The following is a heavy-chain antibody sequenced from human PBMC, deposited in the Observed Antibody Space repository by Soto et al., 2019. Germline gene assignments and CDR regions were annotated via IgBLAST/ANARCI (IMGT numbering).Heavy chain of an antibody. Sequence: QVQLQESGPGLVKPSQTLSLTCTVSGGSISSGGHYWGWIRQYPGKGLEWIGYIYYSGITNYNPSLKSRVTISGDTSQNQFSLNLGSVTVTDTAVYYCARGYSSGYLGNWFAPWGQGALVIVFS. D-gene: IGHD3-22*01. V-gene: IGHV4-31*03. CDR3: ARGYSSGYLGNWFAP. CDR1: GGSISSGGHY. J-gene: IGHJ5*02. CDR2: IYYSGIT.